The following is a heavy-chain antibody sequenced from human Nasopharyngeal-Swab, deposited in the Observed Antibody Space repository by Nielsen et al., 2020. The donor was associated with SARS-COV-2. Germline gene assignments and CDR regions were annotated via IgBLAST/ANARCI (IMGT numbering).Heavy chain of an antibody. CDR2: ISSSSSYI. CDR3: ARDLDYYDSSGYYNDAFDT. CDR1: GFIFSSYS. V-gene: IGHV3-21*01. J-gene: IGHJ3*02. D-gene: IGHD3-22*01. Sequence: GGSLRLSCAASGFIFSSYSMNWVRQAPGKGLEWVSYISSSSSYIYYADSVKGRFTISRDNAKNSLYLQMNSLRAEDTAVYYCARDLDYYDSSGYYNDAFDTWGQGTMVTVSS.